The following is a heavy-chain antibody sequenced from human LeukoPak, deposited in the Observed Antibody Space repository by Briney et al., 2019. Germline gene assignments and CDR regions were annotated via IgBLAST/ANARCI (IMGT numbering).Heavy chain of an antibody. D-gene: IGHD6-19*01. CDR3: ARDMWQQWLANWFDP. J-gene: IGHJ5*02. CDR2: TYYRSKWYN. Sequence: SQTLPLTCAISGDSVSSNSAAWNWIRRSPSRGLEWLGRTYYRSKWYNDYAVSVKSRITINPDTSKNQFSLQLNSVTPEDTAVYYCARDMWQQWLANWFDPWGQGTLVTVSS. V-gene: IGHV6-1*01. CDR1: GDSVSSNSAA.